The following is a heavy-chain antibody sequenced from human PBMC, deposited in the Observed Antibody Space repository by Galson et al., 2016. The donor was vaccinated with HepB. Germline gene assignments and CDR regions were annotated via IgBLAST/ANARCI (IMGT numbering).Heavy chain of an antibody. V-gene: IGHV3-49*03. J-gene: IGHJ4*02. Sequence: SLRLSCATSGFPFDNYAMSWLRQAPGKGLHWVGFIRSNSYGGTTEYAASVKGSFTISRDDSKSIVYLQMNRLKTEDTAVYYCSRVVGLDYDFWSGYPDFDYWGQGALVTVSS. D-gene: IGHD3-3*01. CDR3: SRVVGLDYDFWSGYPDFDY. CDR2: IRSNSYGGTT. CDR1: GFPFDNYA.